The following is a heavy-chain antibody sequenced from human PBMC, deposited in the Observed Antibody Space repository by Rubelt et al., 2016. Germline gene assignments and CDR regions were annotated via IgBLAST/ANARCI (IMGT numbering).Heavy chain of an antibody. J-gene: IGHJ6*03. V-gene: IGHV3-48*01. CDR3: AKVKFPDSSSPHYYYYYMDV. Sequence: GSGGGLVQPGGSLRLSCAASGFTFSSYSMNWVRQAPGKGLEWVSYISSSSSTIYYADSVKGRFTISRDNSKNTLYLQMNSLRAEDTAVYYCAKVKFPDSSSPHYYYYYMDVWGKGTTVTVSS. D-gene: IGHD6-6*01. CDR1: GFTFSSYS. CDR2: ISSSSSTI.